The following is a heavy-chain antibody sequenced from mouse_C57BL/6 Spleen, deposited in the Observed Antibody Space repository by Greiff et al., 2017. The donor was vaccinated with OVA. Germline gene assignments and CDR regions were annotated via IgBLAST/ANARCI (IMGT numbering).Heavy chain of an antibody. V-gene: IGHV1-61*01. Sequence: QVQLQQPGAELVRPGSSVKLSCKASGYTFTSYWMDWVKQRPGQGLEWIGNIYPSDSETHYNQKFKDKATLTVDKSSSTAYMQLSSLTSEDSAVYDCARMGYYGSSYYFDYWGQGTTLTVSS. CDR2: IYPSDSET. CDR3: ARMGYYGSSYYFDY. CDR1: GYTFTSYW. D-gene: IGHD1-1*01. J-gene: IGHJ2*01.